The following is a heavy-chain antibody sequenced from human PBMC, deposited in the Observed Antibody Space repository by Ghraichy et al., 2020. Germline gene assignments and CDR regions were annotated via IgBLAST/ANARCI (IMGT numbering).Heavy chain of an antibody. D-gene: IGHD1-7*01. Sequence: GGSLRLSCAASGFTFSSYSMNWVRQAPGKGLEWVSSISSSSSYIYYADSVKGRFTISRDNAKNSLYLQMTSLRAEDTAVYYCARDRRQYNWNYVDFDYWGQGTLVTVSS. CDR3: ARDRRQYNWNYVDFDY. CDR2: ISSSSSYI. CDR1: GFTFSSYS. J-gene: IGHJ4*02. V-gene: IGHV3-21*01.